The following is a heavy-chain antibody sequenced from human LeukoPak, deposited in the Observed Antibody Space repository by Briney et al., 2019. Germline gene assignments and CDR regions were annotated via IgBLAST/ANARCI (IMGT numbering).Heavy chain of an antibody. CDR1: GFNFGAYV. V-gene: IGHV3-30*18. CDR3: VKFRSSYVHY. D-gene: IGHD1-26*01. J-gene: IGHJ4*02. CDR2: VSNDGSRE. Sequence: GRSLRLSCVASGFNFGAYVIHWVRQAPGKGLEWVAAVSNDGSREFYAESVKGRFTISRDNSNNTLYVQMNSVRLEDTAVYYCVKFRSSYVHYWGQGTLVIVSS.